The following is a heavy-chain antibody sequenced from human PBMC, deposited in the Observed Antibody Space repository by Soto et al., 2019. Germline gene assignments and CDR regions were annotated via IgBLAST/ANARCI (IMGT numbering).Heavy chain of an antibody. CDR1: GAALNSGNYY. CDR2: IYVTGAV. Sequence: ASETLSLTCSVSGAALNSGNYYWSWIRQVPGKGLEWIGRIYVTGAVDYNPSLRDRITISQDTSERQFSLNLRLVTAADTAVYYCARLRIATNNYKWFDPWGQGTLVTVSS. D-gene: IGHD2-21*01. J-gene: IGHJ5*02. V-gene: IGHV4-31*03. CDR3: ARLRIATNNYKWFDP.